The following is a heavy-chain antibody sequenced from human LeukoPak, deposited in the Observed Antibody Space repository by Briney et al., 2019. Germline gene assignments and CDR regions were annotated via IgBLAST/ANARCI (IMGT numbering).Heavy chain of an antibody. CDR3: ARDSGSCRGCACDV. J-gene: IGHJ3*01. D-gene: IGHD6-13*01. Sequence: GGSLRLSCAASGFTFSQHYMSWVRQAPGKGLEWVANLNPDGSERKYVDSVKGRFTISRDNAKNSVYLQMSGLRAEDTAVFYCARDSGSCRGCACDVWGHGTMVTVSS. CDR1: GFTFSQHY. V-gene: IGHV3-7*01. CDR2: LNPDGSER.